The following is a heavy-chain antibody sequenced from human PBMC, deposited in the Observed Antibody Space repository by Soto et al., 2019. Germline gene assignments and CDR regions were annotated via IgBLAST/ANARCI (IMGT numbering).Heavy chain of an antibody. Sequence: PSETLSLTCTVSGGSISSYYWSWIRQPPGKGLEWIGYIYYSGSTNYNPSLKSRVTISVDTSKNQFSLKLSSVTAADTAVYYCARARPDNYDYIWGSYRDDAFDIWGQGTMVTVSS. V-gene: IGHV4-59*01. J-gene: IGHJ3*02. CDR3: ARARPDNYDYIWGSYRDDAFDI. CDR2: IYYSGST. CDR1: GGSISSYY. D-gene: IGHD3-16*02.